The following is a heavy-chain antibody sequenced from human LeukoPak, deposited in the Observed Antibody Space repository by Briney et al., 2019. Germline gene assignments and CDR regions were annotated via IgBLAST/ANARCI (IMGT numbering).Heavy chain of an antibody. D-gene: IGHD6-13*01. CDR2: DGSNK. V-gene: IGHV3-30*01. Sequence: DGSNKYYADSVKGRFTISRDNSKNTLYLQMNSLRAEDTAVYYCAKVNSSSWYAPDTPFDYWGQGTLVTVSS. J-gene: IGHJ4*02. CDR3: AKVNSSSWYAPDTPFDY.